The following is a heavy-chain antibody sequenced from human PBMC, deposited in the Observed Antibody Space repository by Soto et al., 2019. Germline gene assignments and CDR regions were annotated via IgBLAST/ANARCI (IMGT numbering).Heavy chain of an antibody. V-gene: IGHV3-33*01. Sequence: GGSLRLSCAASGFTFSSYGMHWVRQAPGKGLEWVAVIWYDGSNKYYADSVKGRFTISRDNSKNTLYLQMNSLRAEDTAVYYCARAPELLWFGELKLSHYYYYMDVWGKGTTVTVSS. J-gene: IGHJ6*03. CDR3: ARAPELLWFGELKLSHYYYYMDV. D-gene: IGHD3-10*01. CDR1: GFTFSSYG. CDR2: IWYDGSNK.